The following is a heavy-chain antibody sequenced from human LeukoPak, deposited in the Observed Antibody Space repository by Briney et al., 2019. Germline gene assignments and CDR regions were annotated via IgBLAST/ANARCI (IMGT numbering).Heavy chain of an antibody. V-gene: IGHV4-34*01. D-gene: IGHD2-2*01. J-gene: IGHJ6*02. Sequence: SESLSLTCAVYGGSFSGYYWSWIRQPPGKGLEWIGEINHSGSTSYNLSLKSRVTISADTSKNQFSLKLSSVTAADTAVYYCARGPYCSSASCYGQYYYYYGMDFWGQGTTVTVSS. CDR3: ARGPYCSSASCYGQYYYYYGMDF. CDR2: INHSGST. CDR1: GGSFSGYY.